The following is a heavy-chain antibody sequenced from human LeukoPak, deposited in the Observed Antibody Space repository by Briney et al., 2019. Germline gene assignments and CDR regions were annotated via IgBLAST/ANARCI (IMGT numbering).Heavy chain of an antibody. CDR2: IHPDGNEK. Sequence: GGSLRLSCAASGFTLSTYWMSWVRQAPGKGLEWVANIHPDGNEKYYLDSVKGRFTLSRDNAKNSLYLQINSLRIDDTAVYYCARGDDFSGDYWGQGTLVTVSS. D-gene: IGHD2-21*02. CDR3: ARGDDFSGDY. V-gene: IGHV3-7*04. J-gene: IGHJ4*02. CDR1: GFTLSTYW.